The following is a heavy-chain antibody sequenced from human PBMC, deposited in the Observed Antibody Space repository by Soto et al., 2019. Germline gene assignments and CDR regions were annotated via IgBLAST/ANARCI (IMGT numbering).Heavy chain of an antibody. J-gene: IGHJ6*02. D-gene: IGHD3-16*01. V-gene: IGHV3-15*07. CDR2: IKSKTDGGTT. CDR1: GFTLSNAW. CDR3: TTFGGYYYYYGMDV. Sequence: GGSLRLSCAASGFTLSNAWMNWVRKAPGKGLEWVGRIKSKTDGGTTDYAAPVKGRFTISRDDSKNTLYLQMNSLKTEDTAVYYCTTFGGYYYYYGMDVWGQGTTVTVSS.